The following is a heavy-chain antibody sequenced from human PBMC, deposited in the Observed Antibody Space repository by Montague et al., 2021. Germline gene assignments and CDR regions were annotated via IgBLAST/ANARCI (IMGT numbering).Heavy chain of an antibody. Sequence: SETLSLTCAVYGVTFRGYYWTWIRQPPGKGLEWIGEIKHSGSTDYNPSLESRVPISVDTSKNQFSLKLTSATAADTAVYFCARGPKLQDFDWPEGLGYWAQGTLVAVSS. D-gene: IGHD3-9*01. CDR1: GVTFRGYY. V-gene: IGHV4-34*01. J-gene: IGHJ4*02. CDR2: IKHSGST. CDR3: ARGPKLQDFDWPEGLGY.